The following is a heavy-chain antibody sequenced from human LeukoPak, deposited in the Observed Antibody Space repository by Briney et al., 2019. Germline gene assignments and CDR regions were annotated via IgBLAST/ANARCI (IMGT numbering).Heavy chain of an antibody. V-gene: IGHV4-34*01. D-gene: IGHD3-10*01. CDR3: ARGPSGAAHWFDP. J-gene: IGHJ5*02. Sequence: SETLSLTCAVYGGSFSGYYWSWIRQPPGKGLEWIGEINHSGSTNYNPSLKSRVTISVDTSKNQFSLKLSSVTAADTAVYYYARGPSGAAHWFDPWGQGTLVTVSS. CDR2: INHSGST. CDR1: GGSFSGYY.